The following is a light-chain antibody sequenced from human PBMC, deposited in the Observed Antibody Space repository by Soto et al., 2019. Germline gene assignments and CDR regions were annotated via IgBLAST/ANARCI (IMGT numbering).Light chain of an antibody. V-gene: IGKV1-5*01. Sequence: DTTMTQSPSTLSGTVGDRVTITCRASQTISSWLAWYQQTPGKAPKLLISDASTLESGVPSRFGGSGSGTEFTLTISGLQPDDFATYYCHQYNSYTWTFAQGTKVDI. CDR1: QTISSW. CDR2: DAS. CDR3: HQYNSYTWT. J-gene: IGKJ1*01.